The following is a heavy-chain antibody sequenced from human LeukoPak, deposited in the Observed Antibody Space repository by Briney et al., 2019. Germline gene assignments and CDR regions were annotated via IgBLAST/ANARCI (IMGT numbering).Heavy chain of an antibody. J-gene: IGHJ4*02. D-gene: IGHD1/OR15-1a*01. CDR2: IGGSGGST. CDR1: GFTFSSYA. V-gene: IGHV3-23*01. CDR3: AKDRPKQPFQ. Sequence: GGSLRLSCAAPGFTFSSYAMSWVRQAPGKGLEWVSAIGGSGGSTYYADSVRGRFTISRDNSKNTLYLQMNSLRAEDTAVYYCAKDRPKQPFQWGQGTLVTVSS.